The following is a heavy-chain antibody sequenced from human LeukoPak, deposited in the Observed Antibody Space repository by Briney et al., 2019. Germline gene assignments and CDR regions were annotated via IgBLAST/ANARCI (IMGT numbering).Heavy chain of an antibody. J-gene: IGHJ4*02. D-gene: IGHD1-1*01. Sequence: GGSLRLSCAASGFTFSNSWMHWVRQVPGKGLVWVSRISSDGSSSIYAASVKGRFTISRDNAKNTLYLQMDSLRAEDTAVYYCARMATAFDYWGQGTLVTVSS. V-gene: IGHV3-74*01. CDR2: ISSDGSSS. CDR3: ARMATAFDY. CDR1: GFTFSNSW.